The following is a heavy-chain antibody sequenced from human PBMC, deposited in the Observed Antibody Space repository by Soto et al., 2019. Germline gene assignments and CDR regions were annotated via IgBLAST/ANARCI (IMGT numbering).Heavy chain of an antibody. CDR2: IYYSGST. CDR1: GGSISSSSYY. D-gene: IGHD6-19*01. V-gene: IGHV4-39*01. CDR3: ARYSSGRPYNWFDP. Sequence: QLQLQESGPGLVKPSETLSLTCTVSGGSISSSSYYWGWIRQPPGKGLEWIGSIYYSGSTYYNPSLKSRVTISVDTSKNQFSLKLSSVTAADTAVYYCARYSSGRPYNWFDPWGQGTLVTVSS. J-gene: IGHJ5*02.